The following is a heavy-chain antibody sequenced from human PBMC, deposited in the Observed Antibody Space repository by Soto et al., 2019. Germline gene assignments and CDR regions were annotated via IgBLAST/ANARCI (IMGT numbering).Heavy chain of an antibody. V-gene: IGHV3-66*01. Sequence: EVQLVESGGGLVQPGGSLRLSCAASGVTVSNNLMSWVRQAPGKGLECVSIIYSGGGTHYADSVRGRFTISRDNSKNTVYLQMNSLKADDTAVYYCARNVPVTTLGYWGQGTLVNVSS. CDR1: GVTVSNNL. D-gene: IGHD4-17*01. CDR3: ARNVPVTTLGY. J-gene: IGHJ4*02. CDR2: IYSGGGT.